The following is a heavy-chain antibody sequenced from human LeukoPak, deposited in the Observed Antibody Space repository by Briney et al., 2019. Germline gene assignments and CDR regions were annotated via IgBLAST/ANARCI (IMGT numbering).Heavy chain of an antibody. D-gene: IGHD3-10*01. V-gene: IGHV1-69*13. CDR1: GYTFTGYY. CDR2: IIPIFGTA. CDR3: ARRWQGYGSGSYSPFDY. Sequence: ASVKVSCRASGYTFTGYYMHWVRQAPGQGLEWMGGIIPIFGTANYAQKFQGRVTITADESTSTAYMELSSLRSEDTAVYYCARRWQGYGSGSYSPFDYWGQGTLVTVSS. J-gene: IGHJ4*02.